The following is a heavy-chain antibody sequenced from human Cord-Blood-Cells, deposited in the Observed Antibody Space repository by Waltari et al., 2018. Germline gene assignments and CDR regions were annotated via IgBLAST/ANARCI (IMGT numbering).Heavy chain of an antibody. D-gene: IGHD2-15*01. Sequence: EVQLVESGGGLVQPGGSLRLSCAASGFTFSSYWISWVRQAPGKGLEWVANIKQDGSEKYYVDSVKGRFTISRDNAKNSLYLQMNSLRAEDTAVYYCARSSGGTLDYWGQGTLVTVSS. V-gene: IGHV3-7*01. CDR1: GFTFSSYW. CDR3: ARSSGGTLDY. J-gene: IGHJ4*02. CDR2: IKQDGSEK.